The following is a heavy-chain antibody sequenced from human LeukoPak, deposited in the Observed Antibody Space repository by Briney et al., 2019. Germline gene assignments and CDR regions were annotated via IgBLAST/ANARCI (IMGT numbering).Heavy chain of an antibody. D-gene: IGHD5-12*01. J-gene: IGHJ4*02. CDR1: GFTFNSYA. V-gene: IGHV3-23*01. CDR3: AKEGSMVATFNYFDY. Sequence: GWSLRLSCAACGFTFNSYAMSWVRQAPGKGLEGVSAITDSGRSTYYADSAKGRFTISRDNSKNTLYLQMNSLGAEDTAVYYCAKEGSMVATFNYFDYWGQGTLVTVSS. CDR2: ITDSGRST.